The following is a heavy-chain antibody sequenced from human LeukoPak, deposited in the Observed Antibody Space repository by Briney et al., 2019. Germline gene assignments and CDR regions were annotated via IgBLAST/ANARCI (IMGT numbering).Heavy chain of an antibody. CDR3: ARDADIEVGYSSSPSSDY. CDR1: GYTFTSYG. D-gene: IGHD6-6*01. V-gene: IGHV1-18*01. CDR2: ISAYNGNT. Sequence: ASVKVSCKASGYTFTSYGISWVRQAPGQGLEWMGWISAYNGNTNYAQKLQGRVTMTTDTSTSTAYMELRSLRSDDTAVYYCARDADIEVGYSSSPSSDYWGQGTLVTVSS. J-gene: IGHJ4*02.